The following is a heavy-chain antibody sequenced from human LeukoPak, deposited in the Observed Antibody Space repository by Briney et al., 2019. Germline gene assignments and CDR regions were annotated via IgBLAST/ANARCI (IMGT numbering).Heavy chain of an antibody. Sequence: SETLSLTCSVSRYSISSGYYWAWIRPPPGKVLEWIGSIYYSGSTYYNPSLKSRVTISVDTSKNQFSLKPSSVTAADTAVYYCARGEESGYSYGNFDLWGRGTLVTVSS. CDR3: ARGEESGYSYGNFDL. CDR1: RYSISSGYY. V-gene: IGHV4-38-2*02. CDR2: IYYSGST. J-gene: IGHJ2*01. D-gene: IGHD5-18*01.